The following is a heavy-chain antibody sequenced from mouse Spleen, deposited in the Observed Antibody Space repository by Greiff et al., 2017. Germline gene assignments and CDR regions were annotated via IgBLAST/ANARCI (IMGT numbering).Heavy chain of an antibody. J-gene: IGHJ1*01. CDR2: ISSGSSTI. V-gene: IGHV5-17*02. CDR3: ARSFPRYWYFDV. Sequence: EVKLMESGGGLVQPGGSRKLSCAASGFTFSSFGMHWVRQAPEKGLEWVAYISSGSSTIYYADTVKGRFTISRDNPKNTLFLQMTSLRSEDTAMYYCARSFPRYWYFDVWGAGTTVTVSS. CDR1: GFTFSSFG.